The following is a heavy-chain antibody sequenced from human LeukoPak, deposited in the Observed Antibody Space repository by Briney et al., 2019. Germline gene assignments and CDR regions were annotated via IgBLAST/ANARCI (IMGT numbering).Heavy chain of an antibody. D-gene: IGHD1-26*01. CDR3: ASGGHSGSYPDAFDI. CDR2: INPDTGGT. J-gene: IGHJ3*02. V-gene: IGHV1-2*02. Sequence: ASVKVSCKASGYTFTGYYMHWVRQAPGQGLEWMGWINPDTGGTNYAQKFQGRVTMTRDTSISTAYMELSRLRSDDTAVYYCASGGHSGSYPDAFDIWGQGTMVTVSS. CDR1: GYTFTGYY.